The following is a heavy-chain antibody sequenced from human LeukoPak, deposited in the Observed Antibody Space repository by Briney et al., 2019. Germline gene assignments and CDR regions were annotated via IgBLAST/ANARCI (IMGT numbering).Heavy chain of an antibody. CDR1: GFTFKKYA. CDR2: ININGGRT. Sequence: PGGSLRLSCSASGFTFKKYAIHWVRQAPGKGLEYVSAININGGRTYYADSVKGRFTISRDNSKNTLFLQMSSLRVEDTAVYYCVKDLYYDNSGYYSGAFDYWGQGTLVTVSS. V-gene: IGHV3-64D*06. CDR3: VKDLYYDNSGYYSGAFDY. J-gene: IGHJ4*02. D-gene: IGHD3-22*01.